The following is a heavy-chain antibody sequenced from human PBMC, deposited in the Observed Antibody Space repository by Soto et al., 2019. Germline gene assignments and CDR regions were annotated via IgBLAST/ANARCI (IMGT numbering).Heavy chain of an antibody. V-gene: IGHV1-18*01. D-gene: IGHD3-22*01. Sequence: ASVKVSCKASGYTFTSYGISWVRQAPRQGLEWMGWISAYNGNTNYAQKLQGRVTMTTDTSTSTAYMELRSLRSDDTAVYYCARDTYYYDSSGFDPWGQGTLVTVSS. CDR2: ISAYNGNT. J-gene: IGHJ5*02. CDR3: ARDTYYYDSSGFDP. CDR1: GYTFTSYG.